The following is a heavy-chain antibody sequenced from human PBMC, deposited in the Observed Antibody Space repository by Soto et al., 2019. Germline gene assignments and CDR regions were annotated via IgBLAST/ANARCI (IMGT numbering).Heavy chain of an antibody. D-gene: IGHD6-13*01. CDR2: IDYRGST. Sequence: SETLSLTCTVYGGSFSSFYWSWIRQHPGKGLEWIGYIDYRGSTDYSPSLKSRVTISLDTSKNQFSLKLSSVTAADTAVYFCVRGVIHWGLGTLVTVSS. CDR1: GGSFSSFY. CDR3: VRGVIH. V-gene: IGHV4-34*09. J-gene: IGHJ4*02.